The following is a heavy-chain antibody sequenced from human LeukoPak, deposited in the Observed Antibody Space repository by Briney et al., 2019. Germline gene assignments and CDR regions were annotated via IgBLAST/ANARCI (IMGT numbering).Heavy chain of an antibody. D-gene: IGHD2-2*01. Sequence: PGGSLRLSCAASGFAFSRYSMNWVRQAPGKGLEWVSSNSSSSGYIYYADSVKGRFTISRDNAKNSLYLQMNSLRAEDTAVYYCAREIVSSTCFDYWGQGALVTVSS. CDR3: AREIVSSTCFDY. J-gene: IGHJ4*02. CDR1: GFAFSRYS. V-gene: IGHV3-21*01. CDR2: NSSSSGYI.